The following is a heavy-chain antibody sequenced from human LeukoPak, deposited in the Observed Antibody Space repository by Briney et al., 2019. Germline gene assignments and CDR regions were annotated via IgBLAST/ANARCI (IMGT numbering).Heavy chain of an antibody. CDR3: AKARYFDWLSAFDI. D-gene: IGHD3-9*01. Sequence: GGSLRLSCAASGFTFNSYSMNWVRQAPGKGLEWVSGISWNSGSIGYADSVKGRFTISRDNAKNSLYLQMNSLRAEDTALYYCAKARYFDWLSAFDIWGQGTMVTVSS. CDR1: GFTFNSYS. J-gene: IGHJ3*02. V-gene: IGHV3-9*01. CDR2: ISWNSGSI.